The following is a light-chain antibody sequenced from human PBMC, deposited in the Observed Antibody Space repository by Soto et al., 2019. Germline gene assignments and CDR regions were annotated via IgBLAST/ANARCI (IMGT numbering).Light chain of an antibody. V-gene: IGKV3-20*01. J-gene: IGKJ4*01. CDR1: QTLTSTY. CDR3: QQYSDSVLT. CDR2: GAA. Sequence: EIVLTQSPATLSLSPGERATLSCRASQTLTSTYLAWYQQKPGQAPRLLIHGAASRATGIPDRFSGSGSGTDFTLTISRLAPEDFAVYYCQQYSDSVLTFGGGTKVEIK.